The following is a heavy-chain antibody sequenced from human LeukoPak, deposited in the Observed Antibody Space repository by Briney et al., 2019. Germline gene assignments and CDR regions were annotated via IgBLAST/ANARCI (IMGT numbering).Heavy chain of an antibody. CDR3: AGSGGLSNQGAVFDY. J-gene: IGHJ4*02. CDR1: GDSTTNHY. CDR2: IYYSGSI. Sequence: PSETLSLTCIVSGDSTTNHYWSLIRRPPGKGLEWIGYIYYSGSINYNPSLKSRVTISVDTSRNQFSMKLNSVTAADTAVYYCAGSGGLSNQGAVFDYWGQGTLVTVSS. V-gene: IGHV4-59*11. D-gene: IGHD3-10*01.